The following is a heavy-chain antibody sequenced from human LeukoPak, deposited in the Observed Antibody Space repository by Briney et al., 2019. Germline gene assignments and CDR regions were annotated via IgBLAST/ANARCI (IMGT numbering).Heavy chain of an antibody. J-gene: IGHJ3*02. V-gene: IGHV3-74*01. CDR3: ASGVTIWLGNALDM. CDR2: ISSDGSNT. Sequence: PGGSLTLSCAAYGFTCSSFWMHWARQDAGKGLVWVARISSDGSNTIYTDSVKGRFTISRDNAKKTLYLQMNSLRAEDTAVYYCASGVTIWLGNALDMWGQGTMVTVSS. D-gene: IGHD3-3*01. CDR1: GFTCSSFW.